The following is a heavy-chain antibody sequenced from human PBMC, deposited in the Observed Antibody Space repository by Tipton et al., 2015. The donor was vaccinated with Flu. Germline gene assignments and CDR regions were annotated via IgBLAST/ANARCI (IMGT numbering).Heavy chain of an antibody. Sequence: LRLSCAISGDSVSSNSAAWNWIRQSPSRGLEWLGRTYYRSKWYNDYAVSVKSRITINPDTSKNQFSLQLNSVTPEDTAVYYCARDPITYCSSTSCYGCGMDVWGQGTPVTVSS. CDR1: GDSVSSNSAA. CDR3: ARDPITYCSSTSCYGCGMDV. V-gene: IGHV6-1*01. J-gene: IGHJ6*02. CDR2: TYYRSKWYN. D-gene: IGHD2-2*01.